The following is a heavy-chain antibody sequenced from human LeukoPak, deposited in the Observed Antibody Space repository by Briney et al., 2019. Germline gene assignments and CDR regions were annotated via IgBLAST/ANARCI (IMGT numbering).Heavy chain of an antibody. D-gene: IGHD3-10*01. CDR3: ARIPYGSGSYRFDP. Sequence: GGSLRLSCAASGFTFDDYGMSWVRQAPGKGLEWVSGINWNGGSTGYADPVKGRFTISRDNAKNSLYLQMNSLRAEDTALYYCARIPYGSGSYRFDPWGQGTLVTVSS. J-gene: IGHJ5*02. V-gene: IGHV3-20*04. CDR1: GFTFDDYG. CDR2: INWNGGST.